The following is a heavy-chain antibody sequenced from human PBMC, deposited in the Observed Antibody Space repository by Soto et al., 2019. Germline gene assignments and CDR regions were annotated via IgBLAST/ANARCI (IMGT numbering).Heavy chain of an antibody. D-gene: IGHD3-3*01. CDR2: ISSSSSYI. V-gene: IGHV3-21*01. J-gene: IGHJ6*03. CDR1: GFTFSSYS. CDR3: ARALKLRFVEWDYYYYMDV. Sequence: EVQLVESGGGLVKPGGSLRLSCAASGFTFSSYSMNWVRQAPGKGLEWVSSISSSSSYIYYADSVKGRFTISRDNAKNSLYLQVNSLRAEDTAVYYCARALKLRFVEWDYYYYMDVWGKGTTVTVSS.